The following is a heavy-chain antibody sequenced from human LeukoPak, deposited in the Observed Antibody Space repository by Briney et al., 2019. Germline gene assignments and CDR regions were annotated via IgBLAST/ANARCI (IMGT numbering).Heavy chain of an antibody. D-gene: IGHD4-17*01. CDR2: ISSSSSYI. J-gene: IGHJ6*02. V-gene: IGHV3-21*01. Sequence: GGSQRLSCAASGFTFSSYSMNWVRQAPAKGLEWVSSISSSSSYIYYADSVKGRFTISRDNAKNSLYLQMNSLRAEDTAVYYCARAPTVSNYYGMDVWGQGTTVTVSS. CDR1: GFTFSSYS. CDR3: ARAPTVSNYYGMDV.